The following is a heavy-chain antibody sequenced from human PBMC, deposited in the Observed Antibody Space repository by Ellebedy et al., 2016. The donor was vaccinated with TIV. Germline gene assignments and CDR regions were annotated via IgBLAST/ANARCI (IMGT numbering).Heavy chain of an antibody. CDR2: MSPNSGNP. CDR3: ARSQYDILTGYSPGFDY. Sequence: ASVKVSCKASGYTFTSYDINWVRQAPGQGLEWMGWMSPNSGNPGYGQKFQGRVTITRDTSLSTAYMELSSLRSEDTAVYYCARSQYDILTGYSPGFDYWGQGTLVTVSS. V-gene: IGHV1-8*03. D-gene: IGHD3-9*01. J-gene: IGHJ4*02. CDR1: GYTFTSYD.